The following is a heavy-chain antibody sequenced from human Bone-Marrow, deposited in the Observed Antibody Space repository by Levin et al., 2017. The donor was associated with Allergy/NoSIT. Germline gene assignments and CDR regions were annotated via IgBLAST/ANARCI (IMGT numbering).Heavy chain of an antibody. Sequence: GESLKISCKASGYIFSNYAIHWVRQAPGQRLEWMGWIKAGNGDTKFSQKFQGRVTFTRDSSATTAYMDLYSLTSEDTAVYYCARGGQRYYSGSYYDFFYFDYWGQGTLITVSS. CDR3: ARGGQRYYSGSYYDFFYFDY. D-gene: IGHD1-26*01. CDR2: IKAGNGDT. V-gene: IGHV1-3*01. J-gene: IGHJ4*02. CDR1: GYIFSNYA.